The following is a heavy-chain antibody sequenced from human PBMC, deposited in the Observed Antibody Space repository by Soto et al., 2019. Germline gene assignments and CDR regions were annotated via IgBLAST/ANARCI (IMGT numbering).Heavy chain of an antibody. CDR2: ITDSGDDT. CDR1: GFTFSSYA. V-gene: IGHV3-23*01. Sequence: PGGSLRLSCAASGFTFSSYAMSWVRQAPGKGLEWVSAITDSGDDTYYIDSVKGRFTISRDNSKNTLYLQMNSLRAEDTAVYYCAKAEIVVVTAIGLWGEYFQHWGQGTLVTVSS. CDR3: AKAEIVVVTAIGLWGEYFQH. J-gene: IGHJ1*01. D-gene: IGHD2-21*02.